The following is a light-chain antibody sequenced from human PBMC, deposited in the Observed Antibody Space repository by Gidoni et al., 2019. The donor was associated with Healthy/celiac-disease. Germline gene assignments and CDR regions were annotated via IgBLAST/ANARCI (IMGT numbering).Light chain of an antibody. CDR1: QSISSY. J-gene: IGKJ5*01. CDR3: QQSYSTPA. V-gene: IGKV1-39*01. Sequence: DIQMTQSPASLSASVGDRVTITCRASQSISSYLNWYQQKPGKAPKLLIYAASSLQSGVPSRFSGSGSGTDFTLTISSLQPEDFATCYCQQSYSTPAFXQXTRLEIK. CDR2: AAS.